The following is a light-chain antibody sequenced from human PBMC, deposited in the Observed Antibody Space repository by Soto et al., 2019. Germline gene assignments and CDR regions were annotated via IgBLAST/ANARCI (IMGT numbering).Light chain of an antibody. J-gene: IGKJ1*01. V-gene: IGKV3-20*01. CDR3: KQYGSSPWT. CDR2: GAS. Sequence: EIVLTQSPGTLSLSPGERATLSCRASQSVSSSYLAWYQQKPGQAPRPRIYGASSRAIGIPDRFSGSGSGTDITLTISRLEPEDFAVYYCKQYGSSPWTFGQGTKVEIK. CDR1: QSVSSSY.